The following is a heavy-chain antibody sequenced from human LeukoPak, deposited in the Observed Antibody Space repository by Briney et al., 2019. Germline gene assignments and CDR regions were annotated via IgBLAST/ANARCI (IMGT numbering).Heavy chain of an antibody. CDR3: AKSVY. V-gene: IGHV3-7*01. Sequence: GGSLRLSCAASGFTFSNSWMSWVRQAPGQGLEWVASIKEDGSEKHYVDSVKGRFTISRDNAKSSLYLQMNSLRAEDTAVYYCAKSVYWGQGTLVIVSS. J-gene: IGHJ4*02. CDR2: IKEDGSEK. CDR1: GFTFSNSW.